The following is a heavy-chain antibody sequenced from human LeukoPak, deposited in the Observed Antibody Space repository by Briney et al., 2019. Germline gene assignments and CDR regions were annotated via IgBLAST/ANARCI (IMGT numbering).Heavy chain of an antibody. CDR1: GYTFTSYG. CDR3: ARDSGITMIVAIPPFDY. V-gene: IGHV1-18*01. CDR2: ISAYNGNT. J-gene: IGHJ4*02. D-gene: IGHD3-22*01. Sequence: GASVKVSCKASGYTFTSYGISWVRQAPGQGLEWMGWISAYNGNTNYAQKLQGRVTMTTDTSTSTAYMELRRLRSDDTAVYYCARDSGITMIVAIPPFDYWGQGTLVTVSS.